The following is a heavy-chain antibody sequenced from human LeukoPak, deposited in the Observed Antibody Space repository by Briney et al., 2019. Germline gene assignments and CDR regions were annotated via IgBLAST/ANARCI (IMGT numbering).Heavy chain of an antibody. V-gene: IGHV3-74*01. CDR1: GFTFSSYW. CDR2: INSNGSST. Sequence: PGGSLSLSCAAAGFTFSSYWMHWVRQAPGKGLVWVSRINSNGSSTSYADSVKGRFTISRDNAKNTLYLQMISLRAEDTAVYYCATSRTFDYWGQGTLVTVSS. J-gene: IGHJ4*02. CDR3: ATSRTFDY.